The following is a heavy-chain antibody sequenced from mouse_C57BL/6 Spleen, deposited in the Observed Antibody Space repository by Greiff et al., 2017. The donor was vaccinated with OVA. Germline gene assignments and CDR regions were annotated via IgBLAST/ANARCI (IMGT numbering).Heavy chain of an antibody. CDR3: ARDKAYGSKYFDV. CDR1: GFTFSSYA. V-gene: IGHV5-4*01. CDR2: ISDGGSYT. D-gene: IGHD1-1*01. Sequence: EVQGVESGGGLVKPGGSLKLSCAASGFTFSSYAMSWVRQTPEKRLEWVATISDGGSYTYYPDNVKGRFTISRDNAKNNLYLQMSHLKSEDTAMYYCARDKAYGSKYFDVWGTGTTVTVSS. J-gene: IGHJ1*03.